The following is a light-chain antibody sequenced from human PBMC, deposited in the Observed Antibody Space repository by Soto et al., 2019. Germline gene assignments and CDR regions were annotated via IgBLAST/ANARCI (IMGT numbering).Light chain of an antibody. V-gene: IGLV2-8*01. CDR1: SSDVGGYNY. CDR3: SSYTSNTALV. CDR2: EVN. Sequence: QSALTQPPSASGSPGQSVAISCTGTSSDVGGYNYVSWYQQHPGKAPKLMIYEVNKRPSGVPDRFSGSKSGNTASLTVSGLQAEDEADYYCSSYTSNTALVFGTGTKVTVL. J-gene: IGLJ1*01.